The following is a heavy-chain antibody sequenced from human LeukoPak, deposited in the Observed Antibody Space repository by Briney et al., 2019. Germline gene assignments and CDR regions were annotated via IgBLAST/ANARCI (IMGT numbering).Heavy chain of an antibody. V-gene: IGHV4-34*01. CDR3: ARGLARPSTVYWYFDL. CDR2: INHSGST. Sequence: SETLSLTCAVYGGSFSDYYWSWIRQPPGKGLEWIGEINHSGSTNYNPSLKRRVTISVDTSKNHFSLKVSSVTAADTAVYYCARGLARPSTVYWYFDLWGRGTLVTVSS. D-gene: IGHD4-17*01. J-gene: IGHJ2*01. CDR1: GGSFSDYY.